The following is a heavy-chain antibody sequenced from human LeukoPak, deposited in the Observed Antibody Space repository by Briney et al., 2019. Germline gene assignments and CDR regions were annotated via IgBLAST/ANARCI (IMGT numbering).Heavy chain of an antibody. D-gene: IGHD6-19*01. CDR2: IYSGGST. Sequence: GGSLRLSCAASGFTVSSNYMSWVRQAPGKGLEWVSVIYSGGSTYYADSGKGRFTISRDNSKNTLYLQMNSLRAEDTAVYYCARMYSSGWYALDYWGQGTLVTVSS. V-gene: IGHV3-53*01. CDR3: ARMYSSGWYALDY. CDR1: GFTVSSNY. J-gene: IGHJ4*02.